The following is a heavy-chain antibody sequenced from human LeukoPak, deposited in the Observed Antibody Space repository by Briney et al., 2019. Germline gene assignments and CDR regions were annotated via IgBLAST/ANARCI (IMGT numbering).Heavy chain of an antibody. D-gene: IGHD5-24*01. Sequence: PGGSLRLSCVASGFSFSRYAMHWARQAPGKGLEWVAVTSYDESNKEFADTAKGRFTISRDNSKNTLYLGINSLRVDDTAVYYCARDGGWLQFFDYWGQGTLVTVSS. V-gene: IGHV3-30-3*01. CDR2: TSYDESNK. CDR3: ARDGGWLQFFDY. J-gene: IGHJ4*02. CDR1: GFSFSRYA.